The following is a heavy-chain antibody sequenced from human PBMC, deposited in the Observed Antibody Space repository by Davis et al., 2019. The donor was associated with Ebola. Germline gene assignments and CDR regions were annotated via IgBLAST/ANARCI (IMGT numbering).Heavy chain of an antibody. CDR2: ISGSGGST. CDR1: GFTFSSYW. Sequence: GGSLRLSCAASGFTFSSYWMSWVRQAPGKGLEWVSAISGSGGSTYYADSVKGRFTISRDNSKNTLYLQMHSLRAEDTAIYYCATRGLSSGWPDYWGQGALVIVSS. CDR3: ATRGLSSGWPDY. D-gene: IGHD6-19*01. V-gene: IGHV3-23*01. J-gene: IGHJ4*02.